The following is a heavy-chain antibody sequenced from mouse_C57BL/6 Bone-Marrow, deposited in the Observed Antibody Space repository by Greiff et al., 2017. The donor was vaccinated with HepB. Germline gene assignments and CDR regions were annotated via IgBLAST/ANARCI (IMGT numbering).Heavy chain of an antibody. Sequence: DVMLVESGGGLVKPGGSLKLSCAASGFTFSDYGMHWVRQAPEKGLEWVAYISSGSSTIYYADTVKGRFTISRDNAKNTLFLQMTSLRSEDTAMYYCARPGGYYSPFDYWGQGTTLTVSS. CDR2: ISSGSSTI. V-gene: IGHV5-17*01. D-gene: IGHD2-12*01. CDR3: ARPGGYYSPFDY. CDR1: GFTFSDYG. J-gene: IGHJ2*01.